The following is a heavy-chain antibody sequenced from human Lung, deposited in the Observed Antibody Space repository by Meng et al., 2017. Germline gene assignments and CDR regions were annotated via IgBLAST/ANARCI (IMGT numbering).Heavy chain of an antibody. Sequence: QVQLQESGPGLVKPSQTLSLTCTVSGGSISSGGYYWSWIRQHPGKGLEWIGYIHDSGSTYYNPSLKSRVTISADTSKNQFSLKLSSVTAADTAVYYCARASYGSGSPLGESWFDPWGQGTLVTAPQ. J-gene: IGHJ5*02. V-gene: IGHV4-31*03. D-gene: IGHD3-10*01. CDR3: ARASYGSGSPLGESWFDP. CDR1: GGSISSGGYY. CDR2: IHDSGST.